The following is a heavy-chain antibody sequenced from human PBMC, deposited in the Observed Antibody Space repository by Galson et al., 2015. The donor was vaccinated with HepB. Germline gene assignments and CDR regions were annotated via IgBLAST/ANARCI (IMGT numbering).Heavy chain of an antibody. V-gene: IGHV3-48*02. D-gene: IGHD3-10*01. CDR2: ISDSASTI. Sequence: SLRLSCAASGFTFSSYSMNWVRQAPGKGLEWVSYISDSASTIYYADSLKGRFTISRDNAKSSLYLRINSLKDEDTAVYYCARLRGSQRPDACDFWGQGTIVTGSS. CDR1: GFTFSSYS. CDR3: ARLRGSQRPDACDF. J-gene: IGHJ3*01.